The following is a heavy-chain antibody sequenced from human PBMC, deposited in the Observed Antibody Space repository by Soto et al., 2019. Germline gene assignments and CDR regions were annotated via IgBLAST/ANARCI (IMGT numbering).Heavy chain of an antibody. CDR2: ISQSGNT. D-gene: IGHD6-6*01. Sequence: PSETLSLTCSIYTGSFSGYYWSWLRQPPGKGLEWIGEISQSGNTNYSPSLKSRVSISIDTSKNQFSLNLASVSAADTAVYYCARAPKLSGSSQSRPDFWGQGTLVTVSS. CDR3: ARAPKLSGSSQSRPDF. J-gene: IGHJ4*02. CDR1: TGSFSGYY. V-gene: IGHV4-34*01.